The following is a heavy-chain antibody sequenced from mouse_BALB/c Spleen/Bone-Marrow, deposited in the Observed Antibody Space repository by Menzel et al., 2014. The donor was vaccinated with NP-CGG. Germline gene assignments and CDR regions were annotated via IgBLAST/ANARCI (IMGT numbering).Heavy chain of an antibody. V-gene: IGHV7-3*02. Sequence: EVKLVESGGGLVQPGGSLRLSCAPSGFTFTDYYMSWVRQPPGKALEWLGFIRNKANGYTTEYSAPVKGRFTISRDNSQSILYLQMNTLRAEDSATYYCARDDYYAMDYWGQGTSVTVSS. J-gene: IGHJ4*01. CDR1: GFTFTDYY. CDR2: IRNKANGYTT. CDR3: ARDDYYAMDY.